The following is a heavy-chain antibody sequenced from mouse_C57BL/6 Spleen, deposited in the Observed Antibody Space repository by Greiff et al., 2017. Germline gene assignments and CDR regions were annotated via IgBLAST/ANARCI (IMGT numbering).Heavy chain of an antibody. CDR3: VREGGLYDGYPYAMDY. V-gene: IGHV10-1*01. CDR1: GFSFNTYA. Sequence: EVQLVESGGGLVQPKGSLKLSCAASGFSFNTYAMNWVRQAPGKGLEWVARIRSKSNNYATYYADSVKDRFTISRDDSESMLYLQMNNLKTEDTAMYYCVREGGLYDGYPYAMDYWGQGTSVTVSS. J-gene: IGHJ4*01. D-gene: IGHD2-3*01. CDR2: IRSKSNNYAT.